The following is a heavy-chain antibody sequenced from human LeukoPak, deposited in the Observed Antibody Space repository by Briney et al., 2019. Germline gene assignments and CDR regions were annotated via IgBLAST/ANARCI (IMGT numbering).Heavy chain of an antibody. CDR3: AREGSHTPGAFDI. CDR2: IYSGGST. Sequence: GGSLRLSCAASGFTVSSNYMSWVRQAPGKGLEWVSVIYSGGSTYYADSVKGRFTISRDNSKNTLYLQMNSLRAEDTAVYYCAREGSHTPGAFDIWGQGTMVTVSS. V-gene: IGHV3-66*01. D-gene: IGHD2-15*01. J-gene: IGHJ3*02. CDR1: GFTVSSNY.